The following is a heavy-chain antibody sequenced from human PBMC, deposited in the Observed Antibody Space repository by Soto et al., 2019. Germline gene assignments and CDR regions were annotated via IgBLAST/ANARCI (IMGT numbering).Heavy chain of an antibody. D-gene: IGHD1-1*01. CDR3: ARGSTGTFYFYGLDV. CDR1: GGPVSSDSYY. CDR2: IYYSGST. Sequence: QVQLQESGPGLVKPSETLSLSCSVSGGPVSSDSYYWSWIRQPPGKGLEYIGNIYYSGSTNYSPSLKGRVTISFDRSKNQLSLRLTSVTAADTAVYFCARGSTGTFYFYGLDVWGQGTTVTVSS. J-gene: IGHJ6*02. V-gene: IGHV4-61*01.